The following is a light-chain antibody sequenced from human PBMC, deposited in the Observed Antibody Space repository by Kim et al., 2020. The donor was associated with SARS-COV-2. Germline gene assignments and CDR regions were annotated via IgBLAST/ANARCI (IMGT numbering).Light chain of an antibody. CDR3: QQYGDTWWT. V-gene: IGKV3-20*01. CDR1: QTIRSTS. Sequence: EIVLTQSPGTLSCSPGERATLSCRASQTIRSTSLAWYQQKPGQAPRLLIYDSSTRATGVPDRFSGSGSGTDFTLIINRLEPEDFAVYYCQQYGDTWWTFGPGTKLEIK. J-gene: IGKJ1*01. CDR2: DSS.